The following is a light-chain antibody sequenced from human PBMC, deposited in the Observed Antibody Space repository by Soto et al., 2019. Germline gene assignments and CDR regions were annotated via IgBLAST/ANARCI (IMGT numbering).Light chain of an antibody. J-gene: IGLJ1*01. CDR2: ELA. CDR1: SSDVGAYDH. V-gene: IGLV2-8*01. CDR3: SSDAGDHNYV. Sequence: QSVLTQPPSASGSPGQSVTIPCTGTSSDVGAYDHVSWYQQHPGKAPKLIIYELAKRPAGVPDRFSGSKSGNTASLTVSGLQAEDEADYFCSSDAGDHNYVFGTRTKVTVL.